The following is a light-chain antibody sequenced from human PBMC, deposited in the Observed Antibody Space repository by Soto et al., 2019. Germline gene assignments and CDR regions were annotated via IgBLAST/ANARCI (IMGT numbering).Light chain of an antibody. CDR1: STNIGAGYD. CDR2: GNS. CDR3: QSYDSSLSGSVV. J-gene: IGLJ2*01. Sequence: QSVLTQPPSVSGAPGQRVTISCTGSSTNIGAGYDVHWYQQLPGTAPKLLIYGNSNRPSGVPDRFSGSKSGTSASVAITGLQAEDEADYYCQSYDSSLSGSVVFGVGTKLTVL. V-gene: IGLV1-40*01.